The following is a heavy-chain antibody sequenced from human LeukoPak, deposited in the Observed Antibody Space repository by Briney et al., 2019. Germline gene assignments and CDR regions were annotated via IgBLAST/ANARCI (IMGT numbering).Heavy chain of an antibody. CDR2: ISSSGSTI. CDR1: GFTFSDYY. V-gene: IGHV3-11*04. CDR3: ATDPHYGDYRDAFDI. J-gene: IGHJ3*02. D-gene: IGHD4-17*01. Sequence: GGSLRLSCAASGFTFSDYYMSWSRQAPGKGLEWVSYISSSGSTIYYADSVKGRFTISRDNAKNSLYLQMNSLRAEDTAVYYCATDPHYGDYRDAFDIWGQGTMVTVSS.